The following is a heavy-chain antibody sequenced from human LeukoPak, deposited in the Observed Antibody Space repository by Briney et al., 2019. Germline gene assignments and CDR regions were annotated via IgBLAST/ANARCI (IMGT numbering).Heavy chain of an antibody. CDR3: ARERVLRFLEWVPPDY. D-gene: IGHD3-3*01. CDR1: GYTFTSYG. Sequence: ASVKVSCKASGYTFTSYGISWVRQAPGQGLEWMGWISAYNGNTNYAQKLQGRVTMTTDTSTSTAYMELRSLRSDDTAVYYCARERVLRFLEWVPPDYWGQGTLVTDSS. CDR2: ISAYNGNT. J-gene: IGHJ4*02. V-gene: IGHV1-18*01.